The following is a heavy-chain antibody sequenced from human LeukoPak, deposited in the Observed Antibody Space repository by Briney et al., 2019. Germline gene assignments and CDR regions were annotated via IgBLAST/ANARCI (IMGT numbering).Heavy chain of an antibody. D-gene: IGHD6-13*01. V-gene: IGHV1-69*13. CDR1: GGTFSSYA. CDR2: IIPIFGTA. Sequence: SVRVSCKASGGTFSSYAISWVRQDPGQGLEWMGGIIPIFGTANYAQKFQGRVTITADESTSTAYMELSSLRSEDTAVYYCARGLAAAGPTAFDYWGQGTLVTVSS. J-gene: IGHJ4*02. CDR3: ARGLAAAGPTAFDY.